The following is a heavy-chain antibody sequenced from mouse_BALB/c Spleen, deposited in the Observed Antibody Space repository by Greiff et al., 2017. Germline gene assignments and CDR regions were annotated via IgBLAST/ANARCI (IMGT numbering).Heavy chain of an antibody. CDR1: GFNIKDTY. D-gene: IGHD2-10*02. Sequence: EVQRVESGAELVKPGASVKLSCTASGFNIKDTYMHWVKQRPEQGLEWIGRIDPANGNTKYDPKFQGKATITADTSSNTAYLQLSSLTSEDTAVYYCARGYGNYDAMDYWGQGTSVTVSS. J-gene: IGHJ4*01. V-gene: IGHV14-3*02. CDR2: IDPANGNT. CDR3: ARGYGNYDAMDY.